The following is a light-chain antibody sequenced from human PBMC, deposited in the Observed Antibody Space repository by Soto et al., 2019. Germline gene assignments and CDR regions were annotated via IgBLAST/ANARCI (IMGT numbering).Light chain of an antibody. J-gene: IGLJ1*01. CDR3: KSYAGSNTYV. V-gene: IGLV2-8*01. CDR2: EVV. Sequence: QAVLTQPPSASVSPGQSVTISCTGTKSDIGVYDFVSWYQHHPGKAPRLIIYEVVQRPSGVPDRFSGSKSGNTASLTVSGLQAADEADYFCKSYAGSNTYVFGSGTKVTVL. CDR1: KSDIGVYDF.